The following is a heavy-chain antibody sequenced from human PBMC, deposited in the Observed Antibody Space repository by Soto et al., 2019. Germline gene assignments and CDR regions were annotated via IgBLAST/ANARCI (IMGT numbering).Heavy chain of an antibody. Sequence: GGSLRLSCAASGFTFSSYAMSWVRQAPGKGLEWVSAISGSGGSTYYADSVKGRFTISRDNSKNTLYLQMNSLRAEDTAVYYCAKDGYCSGGSCSRYYGMDVWGQGTTVTVSS. CDR1: GFTFSSYA. J-gene: IGHJ6*02. CDR3: AKDGYCSGGSCSRYYGMDV. V-gene: IGHV3-23*01. CDR2: ISGSGGST. D-gene: IGHD2-15*01.